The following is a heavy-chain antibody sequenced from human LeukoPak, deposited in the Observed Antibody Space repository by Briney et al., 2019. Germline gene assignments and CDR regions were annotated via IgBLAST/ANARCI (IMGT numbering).Heavy chain of an antibody. CDR2: TYYRSKWYN. CDR3: ARDFGGNGGSSWPAPFDY. J-gene: IGHJ4*02. CDR1: GDSVSSNSAA. V-gene: IGHV6-1*01. Sequence: SQTLSLTCAISGDSVSSNSAAWNWIRQSPSRGLEWLGRTYYRSKWYNDYAVSVKSRITINPDTSKNQFSLQLNSVTPEDTAVYYCARDFGGNGGSSWPAPFDYWGQGTLVTVSS. D-gene: IGHD6-13*01.